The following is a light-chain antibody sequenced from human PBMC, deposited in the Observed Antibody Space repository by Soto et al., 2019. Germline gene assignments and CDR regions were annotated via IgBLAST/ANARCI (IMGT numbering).Light chain of an antibody. CDR1: QSVLYSSNNENY. J-gene: IGKJ1*01. CDR3: QQYYSTPWT. Sequence: DIVMTQSPDSLAVSLGERATINCKSSQSVLYSSNNENYLAWYQQKPGQPPKLPIYWASTRESGIPDRFSGSGYGTDFTLTISSLQAEDVAVYYCQQYYSTPWTFGQGTKVEIK. CDR2: WAS. V-gene: IGKV4-1*01.